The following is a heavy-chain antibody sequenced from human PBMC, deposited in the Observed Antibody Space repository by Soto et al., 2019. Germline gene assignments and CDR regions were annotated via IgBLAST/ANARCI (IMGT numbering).Heavy chain of an antibody. J-gene: IGHJ1*01. CDR1: GGTFSSYT. CDR3: TIRGWAKEPGFQH. Sequence: QVQLVQSGAEVKKPGSSLKVSCKASGGTFSSYTISWVRQAPGQGLEWMGRIIPILGIANYAQKFQGRVTITADKSTSTAYMALSSLRSEDTAVYYCTIRGWAKEPGFQHWGQGTLVLVSS. D-gene: IGHD1-1*01. V-gene: IGHV1-69*02. CDR2: IIPILGIA.